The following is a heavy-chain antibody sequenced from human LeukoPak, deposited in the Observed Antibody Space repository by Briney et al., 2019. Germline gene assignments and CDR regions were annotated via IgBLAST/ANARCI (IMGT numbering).Heavy chain of an antibody. CDR2: IYYSGST. Sequence: PSETLSLTCTVSGGSISNYYWSWIRQPPGKGLEWIGYIYYSGSTNYNPSLKSRVTISVDTSKNQFSLKLSSVTAADTAVYYCAREGFEGSSWYNYWGQGTLVTVSS. CDR1: GGSISNYY. D-gene: IGHD6-13*01. J-gene: IGHJ4*02. V-gene: IGHV4-59*12. CDR3: AREGFEGSSWYNY.